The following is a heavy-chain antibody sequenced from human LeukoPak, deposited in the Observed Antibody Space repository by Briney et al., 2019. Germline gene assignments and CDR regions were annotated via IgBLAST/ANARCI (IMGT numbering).Heavy chain of an antibody. J-gene: IGHJ5*02. D-gene: IGHD4-23*01. Sequence: GGSLRLSCAASGFTFSSYAMSWVRQAPGKGLEWVSAISGSGGSTYYADSVKGRFTISRDNSKNTLYLQMNSLRAEDTAVYYCARDNSVEDTAWWFDPWGQGTLVTVSS. CDR2: ISGSGGST. CDR3: ARDNSVEDTAWWFDP. V-gene: IGHV3-23*01. CDR1: GFTFSSYA.